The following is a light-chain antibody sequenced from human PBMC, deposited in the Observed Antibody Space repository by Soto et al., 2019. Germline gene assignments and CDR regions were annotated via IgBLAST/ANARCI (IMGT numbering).Light chain of an antibody. CDR1: NSDVGSDNL. V-gene: IGLV2-23*02. J-gene: IGLJ1*01. CDR2: EVS. CDR3: CSYAGSITYV. Sequence: QSVLTQPASVSGSPGQSITISCTGTNSDVGSDNLVSWYQKHPGKAPKFIIYEVSQRPAGVSYRFSGSKSGNTAYLTIFGLQAEDEADYYCCSYAGSITYVFGTGTQLTVL.